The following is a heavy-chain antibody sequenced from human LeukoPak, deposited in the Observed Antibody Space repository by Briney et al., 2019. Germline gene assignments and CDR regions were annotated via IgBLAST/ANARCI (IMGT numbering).Heavy chain of an antibody. CDR1: GGSISSYY. CDR3: ARYISSSQFSFDY. Sequence: SETLSLTCTASGGSISSYYWSWIRQPPGKGLEWIGYIYYSGNTDYNPSLKSRVTISVDTSKNQFSLKLSSVTAADTAVYYCARYISSSQFSFDYWGQGTLVTVSS. J-gene: IGHJ4*02. D-gene: IGHD6-6*01. V-gene: IGHV4-59*01. CDR2: IYYSGNT.